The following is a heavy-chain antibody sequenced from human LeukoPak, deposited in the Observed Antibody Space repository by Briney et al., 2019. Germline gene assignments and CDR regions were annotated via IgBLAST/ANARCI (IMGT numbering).Heavy chain of an antibody. Sequence: PGGSLRLSCAASGFSFSTCGMSWVRQAPGKGLEWVANIKQDGSEKYYVDSVKGRFTISRDNAKNSLYLQMNSLRAEDTAVYYCAREYYGDGGYYWGQGTLVTVPS. CDR1: GFSFSTCG. CDR3: AREYYGDGGYY. CDR2: IKQDGSEK. J-gene: IGHJ4*02. V-gene: IGHV3-7*01. D-gene: IGHD4-17*01.